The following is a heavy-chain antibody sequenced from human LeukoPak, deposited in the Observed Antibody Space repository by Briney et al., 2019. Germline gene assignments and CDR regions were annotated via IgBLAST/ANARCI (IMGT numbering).Heavy chain of an antibody. V-gene: IGHV3-15*01. CDR3: TTSDTAMVWDDY. CDR1: GFTFSNAW. Sequence: AGGSLRLSCVASGFTFSNAWMSWVRQAPGKGLEWVGRIKSKTDGGTTDNAAPVKGRFTISRDDSKNTLYLQMNSLKTEDTAVYYCTTSDTAMVWDDYWGQGTLVTVSS. CDR2: IKSKTDGGTT. D-gene: IGHD5-18*01. J-gene: IGHJ4*02.